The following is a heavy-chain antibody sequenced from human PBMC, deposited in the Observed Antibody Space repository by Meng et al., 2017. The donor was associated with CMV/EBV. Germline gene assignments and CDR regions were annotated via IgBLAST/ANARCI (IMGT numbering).Heavy chain of an antibody. D-gene: IGHD1-1*01. CDR2: IYPGDSDT. V-gene: IGHV5-51*01. CDR3: ARHRATGTTRWFDP. CDR1: GYSFTSYW. Sequence: KGSGYSFTSYWIGWVRQMPGKGLEWIGLIYPGDSDTRYSPSFQGQVTISADKSISTAYLQWSSLKASDTAMYYCARHRATGTTRWFDPWGQGTLVTVSS. J-gene: IGHJ5*02.